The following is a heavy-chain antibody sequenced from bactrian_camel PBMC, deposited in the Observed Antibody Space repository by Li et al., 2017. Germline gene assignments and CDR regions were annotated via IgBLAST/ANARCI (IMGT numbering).Heavy chain of an antibody. J-gene: IGHJ4*01. D-gene: IGHD2*01. V-gene: IGHV3S55*01. Sequence: HVQLVESGGDSVQAGGSLKLSCAASRHVFSRCGMGWYRQAPGKERELVSSISADGTTTYVDAVKGRFTISVDNAKNSLYLQMNSLRVEDTAMYYCSVDPRGCDSTSGWYWGQGTQVTVS. CDR3: SVDPRGCDSTSGWY. CDR2: ISADGTT. CDR1: RHVFSRCG.